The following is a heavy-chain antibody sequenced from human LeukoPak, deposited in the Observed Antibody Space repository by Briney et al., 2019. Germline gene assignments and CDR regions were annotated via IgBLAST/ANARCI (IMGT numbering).Heavy chain of an antibody. D-gene: IGHD5/OR15-5a*01. CDR3: AKYKPSGSVWVGFDI. CDR2: IYYTGTT. V-gene: IGHV4-59*08. CDR1: GGSISNNY. J-gene: IGHJ3*02. Sequence: PSETLSLTCLVSGGSISNNYWSWLRQPAGKGLEWIGFIYYTGTTSYNPHLKSRVSISVDTSKNQFSLRLTSVTVADTALYYCAKYKPSGSVWVGFDIWGQGTMVTVSS.